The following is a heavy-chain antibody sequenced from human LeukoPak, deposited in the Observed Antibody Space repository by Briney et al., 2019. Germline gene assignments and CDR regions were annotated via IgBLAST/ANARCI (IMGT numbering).Heavy chain of an antibody. D-gene: IGHD3-10*01. Sequence: SETLSLTCAVYGGSFSGYCWSWIRQPPGKGLEWIGEINHSGSTNYNPSLKSRVTISVETSKNQFSLKLSSVTAADTAVYYCARGLAWFGEFSDYWGQGTLVTVSS. V-gene: IGHV4-34*01. CDR3: ARGLAWFGEFSDY. CDR1: GGSFSGYC. J-gene: IGHJ4*02. CDR2: INHSGST.